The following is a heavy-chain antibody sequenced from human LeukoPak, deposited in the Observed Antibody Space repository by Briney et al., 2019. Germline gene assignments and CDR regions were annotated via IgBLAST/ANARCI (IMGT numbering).Heavy chain of an antibody. CDR3: AKDGAAAAVGYYMDV. CDR2: IWYDGSNK. CDR1: GFTFSSYG. Sequence: SGRSLRLSCAASGFTFSSYGMHCVRQAPGKGLEWVAVIWYDGSNKYYADSVKGRFTISRDNSKNTLYLQMNSLRAEDTAVYYCAKDGAAAAVGYYMDVWGKGTTVTVSS. D-gene: IGHD6-13*01. V-gene: IGHV3-33*06. J-gene: IGHJ6*03.